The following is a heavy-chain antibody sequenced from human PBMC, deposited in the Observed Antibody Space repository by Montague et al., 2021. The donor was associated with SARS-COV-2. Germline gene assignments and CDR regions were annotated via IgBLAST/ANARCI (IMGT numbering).Heavy chain of an antibody. Sequence: SETLSLTCAGYGGSFSGYYWNWIRQPPGKGLEWTGEINHSGSTNYNPSPKSRVTMSVDTSKNQFSLKLSSVAAADTAVYYCARGARQGYGFRLGSFDSWGQGTLVTVSS. J-gene: IGHJ4*02. CDR1: GGSFSGYY. V-gene: IGHV4-34*01. CDR2: INHSGST. D-gene: IGHD3-10*01. CDR3: ARGARQGYGFRLGSFDS.